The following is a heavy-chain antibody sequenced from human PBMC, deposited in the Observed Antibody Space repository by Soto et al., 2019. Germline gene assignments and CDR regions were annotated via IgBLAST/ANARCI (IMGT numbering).Heavy chain of an antibody. D-gene: IGHD2-21*02. Sequence: VKVSCKASGYTFTSYYMHWVRQAPGQGLEWMGIINPSGGSTSYAQKFQGRVTMTRDTSTSTVYMELSSLSFEDTAVYYCARGWLAYCGGDCVGEAFDIWGQGTMVTVSS. J-gene: IGHJ3*02. CDR3: ARGWLAYCGGDCVGEAFDI. CDR1: GYTFTSYY. CDR2: INPSGGST. V-gene: IGHV1-46*01.